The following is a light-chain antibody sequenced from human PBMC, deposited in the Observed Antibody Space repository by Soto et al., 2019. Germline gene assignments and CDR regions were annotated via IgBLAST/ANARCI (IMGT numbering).Light chain of an antibody. CDR1: RSVSSRY. J-gene: IGKJ2*01. CDR2: GAS. V-gene: IGKV3-20*01. CDR3: QQFGDSPPAFT. Sequence: ESMLTQSPGTLSLSPGERANLSCRASRSVSSRYISWYQQKPGQAPRLLIYGASIRATGIPDRFSGSGSGTDYTLTISRLEAEDFAVYYCQQFGDSPPAFTCGQGTKLEI.